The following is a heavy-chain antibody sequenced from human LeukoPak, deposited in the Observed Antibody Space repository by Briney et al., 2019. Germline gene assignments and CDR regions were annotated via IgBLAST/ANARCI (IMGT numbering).Heavy chain of an antibody. CDR3: TTASLLRGYYYYGMDV. CDR2: VKTKTDGGAT. Sequence: GGSLRLSCATSGFTFSYAWMSWVRQAPGKGLEWVGRVKTKTDGGATDYAAPVKGRFTISRDDSKNTLYLQMNSLKKEDTAAYYCTTASLLRGYYYYGMDVWGQGTTVTVPS. CDR1: GFTFSYAW. J-gene: IGHJ6*02. V-gene: IGHV3-15*01. D-gene: IGHD3-10*01.